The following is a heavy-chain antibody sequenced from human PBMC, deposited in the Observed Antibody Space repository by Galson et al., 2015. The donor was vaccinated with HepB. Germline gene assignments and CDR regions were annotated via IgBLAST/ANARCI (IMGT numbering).Heavy chain of an antibody. CDR2: INTNTGNP. Sequence: SVKVSCKASGYTFTSYAINWVRQAPGHGLEWMGWINTNTGNPTYAQGFTGRFVFSLDTSVSTAYLQISGLKAEDTAVYYCARPFIAAPGAFNWFDPWGQGTLVTVSS. CDR1: GYTFTSYA. J-gene: IGHJ5*02. V-gene: IGHV7-4-1*02. CDR3: ARPFIAAPGAFNWFDP. D-gene: IGHD6-13*01.